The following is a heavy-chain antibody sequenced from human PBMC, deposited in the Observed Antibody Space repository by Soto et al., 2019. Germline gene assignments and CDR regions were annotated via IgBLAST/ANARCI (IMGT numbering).Heavy chain of an antibody. CDR1: GFTFSSYG. J-gene: IGHJ6*02. Sequence: GGSLRLSCAASGFTFSSYGMHWVRQAPGKGLEWVAVIWYDGSNKYYADSVKGRFTISRDNSKNTLYLQMNSLRAEDTAVYYCARENSSYDSSGYYVEHYYYGMDVWGQGTTVTVSS. V-gene: IGHV3-33*01. CDR2: IWYDGSNK. D-gene: IGHD3-22*01. CDR3: ARENSSYDSSGYYVEHYYYGMDV.